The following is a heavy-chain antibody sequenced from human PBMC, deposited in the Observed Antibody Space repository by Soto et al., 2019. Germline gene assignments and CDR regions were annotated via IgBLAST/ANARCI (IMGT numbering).Heavy chain of an antibody. CDR2: INHLGSI. Sequence: SETLSLTCVLSCVSLSDYFWSWIRQPPGMALEWIGEINHLGSINYNPPLKSRVTMSVDTSKNQFSLTLNSVTAADTATYYCARGGISHWAYFYYMDVWDRGTTVT. CDR3: ARGGISHWAYFYYMDV. J-gene: IGHJ6*03. CDR1: CVSLSDYF. V-gene: IGHV4-34*01. D-gene: IGHD2-21*01.